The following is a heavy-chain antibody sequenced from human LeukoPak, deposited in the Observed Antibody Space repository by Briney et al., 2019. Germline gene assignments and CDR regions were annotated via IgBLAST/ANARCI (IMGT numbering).Heavy chain of an antibody. Sequence: KPSETLSLXCTVSGGSISSYYWSWIRQPPGKGLEWIGHIYHSGSTNYNPSLKSRVTISVDTSKKQFSLRLSSVTAADTAVYYCAREGDSSGYYAFDIWGQGTMVTVSS. V-gene: IGHV4-59*01. CDR1: GGSISSYY. CDR2: IYHSGST. J-gene: IGHJ3*02. CDR3: AREGDSSGYYAFDI. D-gene: IGHD3-22*01.